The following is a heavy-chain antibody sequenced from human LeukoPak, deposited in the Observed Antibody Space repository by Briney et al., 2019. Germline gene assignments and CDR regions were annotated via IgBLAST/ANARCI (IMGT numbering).Heavy chain of an antibody. J-gene: IGHJ6*03. CDR1: GGSISSSSYY. CDR2: IYYSGST. Sequence: SETLSLTCTVSGGSISSSSYYWGWLRQPPGRGLVWNGSIYYSGSTYYNPSLKSRVTISVDTSKNQFSLKLSSVTAADTAVYYCARDYGYGADYYYYYMDVWGKGTTVTVSS. CDR3: ARDYGYGADYYYYYMDV. D-gene: IGHD4-17*01. V-gene: IGHV4-39*07.